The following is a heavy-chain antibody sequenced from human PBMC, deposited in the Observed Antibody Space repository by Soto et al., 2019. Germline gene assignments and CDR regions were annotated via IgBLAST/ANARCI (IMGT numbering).Heavy chain of an antibody. J-gene: IGHJ5*02. Sequence: ASVKVSCKASGYTFTSYYMRWVRQAPGRGLEWMGIINPSGGSTSYAQKFQGRVTMTRDTSTSTVYMELSSLRSEDTAVYYCARDRLSSGWYRGWFDPWGQGTLVTVSS. CDR1: GYTFTSYY. D-gene: IGHD6-19*01. CDR3: ARDRLSSGWYRGWFDP. CDR2: INPSGGST. V-gene: IGHV1-46*01.